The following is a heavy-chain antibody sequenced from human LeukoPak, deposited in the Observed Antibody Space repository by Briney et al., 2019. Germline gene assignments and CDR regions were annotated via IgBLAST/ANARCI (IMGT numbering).Heavy chain of an antibody. V-gene: IGHV3-30*02. J-gene: IGHJ4*02. Sequence: GGSLRLSCAASGFTFSSYGMHWVRQAPGKGLEWVAFIRYDGSNKYYADSVKGRFTISRDNSKNTLYLQMNSLRAEDTAVYYCAKDSPYAYYGSGSYWDYWGQGTLVTVSS. D-gene: IGHD3-10*01. CDR3: AKDSPYAYYGSGSYWDY. CDR1: GFTFSSYG. CDR2: IRYDGSNK.